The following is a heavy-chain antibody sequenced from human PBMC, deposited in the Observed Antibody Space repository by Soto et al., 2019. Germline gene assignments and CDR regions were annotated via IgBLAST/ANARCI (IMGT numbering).Heavy chain of an antibody. CDR2: IYYSGST. V-gene: IGHV4-39*01. CDR3: APHTEVAGYDY. J-gene: IGHJ4*02. Sequence: QVQLQQWGAGLLKPSETLSLTCTVSGGSISSSSYYWGWIRQPPGKGLEWIGSIYYSGSTYYNPSLKSRVTISVDTSKNQFSLKLSSVTAADTAVYYCAPHTEVAGYDYWGQGTLVTVSS. D-gene: IGHD6-19*01. CDR1: GGSISSSSYY.